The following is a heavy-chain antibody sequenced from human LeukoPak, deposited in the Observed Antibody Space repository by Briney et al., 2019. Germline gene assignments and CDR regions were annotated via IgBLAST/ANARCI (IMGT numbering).Heavy chain of an antibody. CDR3: ARPGASSPGNWFAS. CDR2: INTADGNT. CDR1: GCTFTNHA. V-gene: IGHV1-3*04. Sequence: AASVKVSCKASGCTFTNHAMHWVRPAPGQGLEWMGWINTADGNTKYSQKFQGRVTITRDTSASIVYLELTSLRSEDTAVYYCARPGASSPGNWFASWGQGTLVTVSS. D-gene: IGHD6-13*01. J-gene: IGHJ5*01.